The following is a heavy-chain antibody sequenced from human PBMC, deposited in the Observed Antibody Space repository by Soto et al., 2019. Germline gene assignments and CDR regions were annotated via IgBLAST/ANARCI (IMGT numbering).Heavy chain of an antibody. CDR3: TSGLYYYDSRGFSY. J-gene: IGHJ4*02. Sequence: EVQLVESGGGLVQPGESLKLSCAASGFTFSGSAIHWVRQASGKGLEWVGRMRSKGNNYARSYAASVKGRFTIPRDDSKNTAYLHMNSLKTEDTAVYYCTSGLYYYDSRGFSYWGQGTLVTVSS. CDR2: MRSKGNNYAR. CDR1: GFTFSGSA. D-gene: IGHD3-22*01. V-gene: IGHV3-73*01.